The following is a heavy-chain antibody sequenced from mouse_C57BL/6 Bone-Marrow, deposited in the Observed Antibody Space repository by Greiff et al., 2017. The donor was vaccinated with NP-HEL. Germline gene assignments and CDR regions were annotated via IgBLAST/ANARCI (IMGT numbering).Heavy chain of an antibody. V-gene: IGHV5-4*01. J-gene: IGHJ4*01. CDR2: ISDGGSYT. D-gene: IGHD2-5*01. CDR3: ARDYSNGNYAMDY. CDR1: GFTFSSYA. Sequence: EVQRVESGGGLVKPGGSLKLSCAASGFTFSSYAMSWVRQTPEKRLEWVATISDGGSYTYYPDNVKGRFTISRDNAKNNLYLQMSHLKSEDTAMYYCARDYSNGNYAMDYWGQGTSVTVSS.